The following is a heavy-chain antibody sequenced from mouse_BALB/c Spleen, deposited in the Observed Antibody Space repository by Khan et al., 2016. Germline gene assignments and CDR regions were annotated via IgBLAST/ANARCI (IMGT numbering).Heavy chain of an antibody. Sequence: VQLQESGPELVKPGASVKISCKASGYSFTSYYIHWVKQRPGQGLEWIGGIFPGSINTKYNAKFKGKATLTADTSSSTAYMQLSSLTSEDSAVYFCARSYYYGSPYYFDYWGQGTTLTVSS. CDR1: GYSFTSYY. J-gene: IGHJ2*01. V-gene: IGHV1-66*01. CDR2: IFPGSINT. CDR3: ARSYYYGSPYYFDY. D-gene: IGHD1-1*01.